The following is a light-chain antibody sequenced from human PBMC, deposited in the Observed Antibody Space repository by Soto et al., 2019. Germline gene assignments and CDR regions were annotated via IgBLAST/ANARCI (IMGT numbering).Light chain of an antibody. CDR3: LQYTSYPWT. Sequence: DIQMTRSPSTLSASVGDRVTIACRASQSISIWLAWYQHKPGKAPKLLIYDASSLESGVPSRFSGSGSGTEFTLTISSLQPEDFGTYYCLQYTSYPWTFGQGTKVDIK. J-gene: IGKJ1*01. CDR1: QSISIW. CDR2: DAS. V-gene: IGKV1-5*01.